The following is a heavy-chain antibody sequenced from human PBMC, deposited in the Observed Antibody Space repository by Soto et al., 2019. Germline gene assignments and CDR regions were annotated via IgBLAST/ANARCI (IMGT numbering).Heavy chain of an antibody. J-gene: IGHJ6*02. Sequence: QVQLVQSGAEVKKPGSSVKVSCKASGGTFSSYAISWVRQAPGQGLEWMGGIIPIFGTANYAQKFQGRVTITADESTSTAYMELSSLRSEDTAVYYCARDEQYYYDSSGYSPRYGMDVWGQGTTVTVSS. D-gene: IGHD3-22*01. CDR2: IIPIFGTA. V-gene: IGHV1-69*01. CDR1: GGTFSSYA. CDR3: ARDEQYYYDSSGYSPRYGMDV.